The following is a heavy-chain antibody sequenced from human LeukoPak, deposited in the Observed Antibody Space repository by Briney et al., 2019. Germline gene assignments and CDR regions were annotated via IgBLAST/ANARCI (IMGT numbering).Heavy chain of an antibody. CDR1: GGSISSYY. J-gene: IGHJ4*02. CDR3: ASGGYSGYDTPPFDY. Sequence: SSETLSLTCTVSGGSISSYYWSWIRQPPGKGLEWIGYIYYSGSTNYNPSLKSRVTISVDTSKNQFSLKLSSVTAADTAVYYCASGGYSGYDTPPFDYWGQGTLVTVSS. CDR2: IYYSGST. V-gene: IGHV4-59*01. D-gene: IGHD5-12*01.